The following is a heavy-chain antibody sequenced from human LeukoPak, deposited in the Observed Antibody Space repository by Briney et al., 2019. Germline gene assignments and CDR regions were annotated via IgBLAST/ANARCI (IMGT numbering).Heavy chain of an antibody. D-gene: IGHD3-22*01. CDR2: IWSDGSEK. V-gene: IGHV3-33*03. CDR3: AKDSSGYYPYYFDY. CDR1: GFTFSSSG. Sequence: GGSLRLSCTASGFTFSSSGMNWVRQAPGKGLEWVAVIWSDGSEKRYADSVKGRFTISRDNSKSTLYLQMNSLRAEDTAVYYCAKDSSGYYPYYFDYWGQGTLVTVSS. J-gene: IGHJ4*02.